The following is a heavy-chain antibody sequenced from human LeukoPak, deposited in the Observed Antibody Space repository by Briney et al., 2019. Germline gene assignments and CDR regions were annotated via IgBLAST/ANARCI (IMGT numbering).Heavy chain of an antibody. Sequence: GGSLRLSCAASGFTFSSYDMHWVRQATGKGLEWVSAIGTAGDTYYPGSVKGRFTISRENAKNSLYLQMNSLRAGDTAVYYCARGGSGWYEFDYWGQGTLVTVSS. CDR2: IGTAGDT. V-gene: IGHV3-13*01. D-gene: IGHD6-19*01. CDR1: GFTFSSYD. J-gene: IGHJ4*02. CDR3: ARGGSGWYEFDY.